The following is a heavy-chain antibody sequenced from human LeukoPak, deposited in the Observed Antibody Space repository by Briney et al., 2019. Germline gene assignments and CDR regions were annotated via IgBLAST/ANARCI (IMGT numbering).Heavy chain of an antibody. CDR2: INPNSGGT. Sequence: ASVKVSCKASGYTFTGYYMHWVRQAPRQGLEWMGWINPNSGGTNYAQKFQGRVTMTRDTSISTAYMELSRLRSDDTAVYYCARVPTYYDILTGYPKRGNYFDYWGQGTLVTVSS. J-gene: IGHJ4*02. CDR3: ARVPTYYDILTGYPKRGNYFDY. CDR1: GYTFTGYY. D-gene: IGHD3-9*01. V-gene: IGHV1-2*02.